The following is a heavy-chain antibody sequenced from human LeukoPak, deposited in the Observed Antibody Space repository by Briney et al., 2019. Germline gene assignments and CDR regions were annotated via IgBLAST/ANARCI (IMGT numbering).Heavy chain of an antibody. Sequence: ASVKVSCKASGYTFTTYGISWVRQAPGQGLEWMGWISADNGNTNYAQKFQGIIIMTTDTSTGTAFMEMKSLKSDDTAVYYCARGSLRFLEWSADYWGQGTLVTVSS. CDR3: ARGSLRFLEWSADY. J-gene: IGHJ4*02. CDR1: GYTFTTYG. V-gene: IGHV1-18*01. D-gene: IGHD3-3*01. CDR2: ISADNGNT.